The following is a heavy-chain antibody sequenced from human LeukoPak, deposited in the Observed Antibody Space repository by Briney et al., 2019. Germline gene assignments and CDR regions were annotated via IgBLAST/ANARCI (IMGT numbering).Heavy chain of an antibody. Sequence: GGSLRLSCAASGFTFNDCGRHWVRQAPGKGLEWVAVIWYDGSNKYYADSVKGRFTISRDNSKNTLYLQMNSLRAEDTAVYYCAKEEIAAAGTIDPWGQGTLVTVSS. V-gene: IGHV3-33*06. CDR2: IWYDGSNK. J-gene: IGHJ5*02. D-gene: IGHD6-13*01. CDR3: AKEEIAAAGTIDP. CDR1: GFTFNDCG.